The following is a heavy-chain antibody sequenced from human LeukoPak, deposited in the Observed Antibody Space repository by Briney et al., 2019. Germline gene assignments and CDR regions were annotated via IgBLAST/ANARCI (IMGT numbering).Heavy chain of an antibody. CDR3: ARSYDYGGNAAKDYYYYGMDV. J-gene: IGHJ6*02. D-gene: IGHD4-23*01. Sequence: PSETLSLTCTVSGVSISSYYWSWIRQPPGKGLEWIGYIYYSGSTNYNPSLKSRVTISVDTSKNQFSLKLSSVTAADTAVYYCARSYDYGGNAAKDYYYYGMDVWGQGTTVTVSS. V-gene: IGHV4-59*01. CDR1: GVSISSYY. CDR2: IYYSGST.